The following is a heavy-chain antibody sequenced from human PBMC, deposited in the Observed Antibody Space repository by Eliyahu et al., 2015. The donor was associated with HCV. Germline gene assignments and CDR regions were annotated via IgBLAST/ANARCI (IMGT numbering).Heavy chain of an antibody. CDR2: IYYSGTT. CDR3: ARVRRYSYDSSNWRYYFDY. J-gene: IGHJ4*02. D-gene: IGHD3-22*01. Sequence: QVQLQESGPGLVKPSQTLSXTXPVSGGSIXXGVXSWXWIRQPPGKGLEWVGNIYYSGTTYNNPSLKSRITISLDTSKNQFSLKLSSVTAADTAVYYCARVRRYSYDSSNWRYYFDYWGQGTLVTVSS. CDR1: GGSIXXGVXS. V-gene: IGHV4-30-4*01.